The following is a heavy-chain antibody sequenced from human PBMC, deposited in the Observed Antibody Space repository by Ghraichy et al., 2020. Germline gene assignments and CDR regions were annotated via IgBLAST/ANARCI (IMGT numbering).Heavy chain of an antibody. CDR1: SASISSYSDY. J-gene: IGHJ5*02. D-gene: IGHD1-14*01. V-gene: IGHV4-39*01. CDR2: IYNSVST. CDR3: ARNKTGNLSGWFDP. Sequence: SETLSLTCTVYSASISSYSDYWGWLRQPPGKGPEWIGSIYNSVSTHYNPSLKSRVTISIDTSKDQFSLRLTSVTAADTAIYYCARNKTGNLSGWFDPWGQGSLVLVSS.